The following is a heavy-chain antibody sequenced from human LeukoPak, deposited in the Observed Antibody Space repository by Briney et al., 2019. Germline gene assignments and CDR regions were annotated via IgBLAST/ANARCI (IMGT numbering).Heavy chain of an antibody. CDR3: ARGLMMAVAGRGEFHY. CDR1: GGSISSYY. CDR2: IYYSGST. D-gene: IGHD6-13*01. J-gene: IGHJ4*02. V-gene: IGHV4-59*01. Sequence: SETLSLTCTVSGGSISSYYWSWIRQPPGKGLEWIGYIYYSGSTNYNPSLKSRVTISVDTSKNQFSLKLSSVAAADTAVYYCARGLMMAVAGRGEFHYWGQGTLVTVSS.